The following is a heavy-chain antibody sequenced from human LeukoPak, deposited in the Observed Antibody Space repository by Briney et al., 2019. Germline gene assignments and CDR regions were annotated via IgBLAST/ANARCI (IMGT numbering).Heavy chain of an antibody. V-gene: IGHV3-21*01. CDR2: ISSSSSYI. J-gene: IGHJ6*02. CDR1: GFTFSSYS. D-gene: IGHD6-13*01. Sequence: GGSLRLSCAASGFTFSSYSMNWVRQAPGKGLEWVSSISSSSSYIYYADSVKGRFTISRDNAKNSLYLQMNSLRAEDTAMYFCARDGSGAQQLYGVDVWGQGTTVTVSS. CDR3: ARDGSGAQQLYGVDV.